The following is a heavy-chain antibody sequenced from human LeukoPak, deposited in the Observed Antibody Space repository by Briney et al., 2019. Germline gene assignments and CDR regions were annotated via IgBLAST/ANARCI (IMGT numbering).Heavy chain of an antibody. D-gene: IGHD2-15*01. J-gene: IGHJ4*02. CDR1: GFTFRNYA. CDR2: ISYDGSIK. V-gene: IGHV3-30-3*01. Sequence: GGSLRLSCAASGFTFRNYAMFWVRQAPGKGLEWVAVISYDGSIKYYAESVRGRFTISRDNSKNTVYLQMNSLRAEDTAVYYCVRGAVGYCSGGSCYSFDYWGQGTLVTVSS. CDR3: VRGAVGYCSGGSCYSFDY.